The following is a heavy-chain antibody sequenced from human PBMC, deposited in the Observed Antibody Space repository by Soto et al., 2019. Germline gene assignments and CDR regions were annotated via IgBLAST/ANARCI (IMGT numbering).Heavy chain of an antibody. D-gene: IGHD5-12*01. CDR1: GFTFGDYA. V-gene: IGHV3-49*03. Sequence: GGSLRLSCTASGFTFGDYAMSWFRQAPGKGLEWVGFIRSKAYGETTEYAASVKGRFTISRDDSKSIAYLQMNSLKTEDTAVYYCTRDGDGYNYSYYYYMDVWGKGTTVTVSS. CDR3: TRDGDGYNYSYYYYMDV. J-gene: IGHJ6*03. CDR2: IRSKAYGETT.